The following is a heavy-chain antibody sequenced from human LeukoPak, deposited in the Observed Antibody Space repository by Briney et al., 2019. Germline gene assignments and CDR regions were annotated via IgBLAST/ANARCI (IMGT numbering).Heavy chain of an antibody. CDR1: GFDFSGFY. Sequence: GGSLRLSCAASGFDFSGFYLHWVRQASGRGLEWVGLIRSKPSSYTTVYAASVKGRFTISRDDSKNTVYLQMNSLKAEDTALYYCTRQDCSGGTCSYVDYWGQGTMVTVSS. D-gene: IGHD2-15*01. V-gene: IGHV3-73*01. CDR2: IRSKPSSYTT. CDR3: TRQDCSGGTCSYVDY. J-gene: IGHJ4*02.